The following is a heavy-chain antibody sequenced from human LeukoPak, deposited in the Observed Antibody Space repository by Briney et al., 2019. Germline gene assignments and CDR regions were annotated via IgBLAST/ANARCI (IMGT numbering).Heavy chain of an antibody. J-gene: IGHJ6*02. CDR1: GFTVSNNY. Sequence: GGSLRHSCAATGFTVSNNYISWVRQAPGKGLEWISLMYSDGRTSYADSVRGRFTISRDNSKNTLSLQMNSLRADDTAVYYCARDGGSSTREPTGGYYYYGMDVWGQGTTVTVS. D-gene: IGHD1-1*01. CDR3: ARDGGSSTREPTGGYYYYGMDV. CDR2: MYSDGRT. V-gene: IGHV3-53*01.